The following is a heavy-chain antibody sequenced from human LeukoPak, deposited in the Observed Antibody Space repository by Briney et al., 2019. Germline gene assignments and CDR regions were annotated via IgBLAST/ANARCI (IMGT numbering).Heavy chain of an antibody. Sequence: GGSLRLSCAADGFTFSSYSMNWVRQAPGRGLEWVSSISGDSIHIYYADSVRGRFTISRDNAKSSLFLQMNSLRAEDTAVYYCASVIARFLEWLPPDAFDIWGQGTMVTVSS. CDR1: GFTFSSYS. CDR3: ASVIARFLEWLPPDAFDI. CDR2: ISGDSIHI. D-gene: IGHD3-3*01. V-gene: IGHV3-21*01. J-gene: IGHJ3*02.